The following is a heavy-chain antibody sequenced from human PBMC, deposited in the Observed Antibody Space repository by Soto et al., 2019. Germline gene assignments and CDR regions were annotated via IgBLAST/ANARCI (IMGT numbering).Heavy chain of an antibody. J-gene: IGHJ5*02. CDR2: IFSNDEK. Sequence: SGPTLVNPTDTLTLTYTVSGFSLSNARMGVSWIRQPPGKALEWLAHIFSNDEKSYSTSLKSRLTISKDTSKSQVVLTMTNMDPVDTATYYCARIRIVVIPKGPWFDPWGQGTLVTVSS. D-gene: IGHD3-22*01. CDR1: GFSLSNARMG. V-gene: IGHV2-26*01. CDR3: ARIRIVVIPKGPWFDP.